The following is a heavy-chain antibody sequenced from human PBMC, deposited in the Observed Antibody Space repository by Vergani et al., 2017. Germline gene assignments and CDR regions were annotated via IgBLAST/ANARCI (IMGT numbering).Heavy chain of an antibody. D-gene: IGHD2-2*01. CDR3: ASSKDPGTFDY. Sequence: QVQLVESGGGVVQPGRSLRLSCATSGFTFNRDAMHWVRQAPGKGLEWVAVIAYDGIDKFYADSVRGRFTISRDNSKNTLYLQMNSLRAEDTAVYYCASSKDPGTFDYWGQGTLVTVSS. J-gene: IGHJ4*02. CDR2: IAYDGIDK. CDR1: GFTFNRDA. V-gene: IGHV3-30-3*01.